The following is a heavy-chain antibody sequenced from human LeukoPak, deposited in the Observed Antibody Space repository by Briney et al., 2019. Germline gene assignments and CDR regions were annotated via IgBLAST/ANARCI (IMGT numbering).Heavy chain of an antibody. D-gene: IGHD5-24*01. V-gene: IGHV3-48*01. J-gene: IGHJ5*02. CDR2: ISSSSTI. CDR1: GFTFSSYS. Sequence: GGSLRLSCAASGFTFSSYSMNWVRQAPGKGLEWVSYISSSSTIYYADSVKGRFTISRDNAKNSLYLQMNSLRAEDTAVYYCARDGRDGYNPWGQGTLVTVSS. CDR3: ARDGRDGYNP.